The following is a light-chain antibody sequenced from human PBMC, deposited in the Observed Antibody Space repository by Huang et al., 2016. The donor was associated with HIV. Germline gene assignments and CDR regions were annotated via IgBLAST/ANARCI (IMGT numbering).Light chain of an antibody. Sequence: EIVLTQSPSTLSLSPGERATLSCRASQNLSSTYLTWYQQKPGQAPRLLMYGASSRATGSPDRFSGGGSGPDFTLTISRLEPEDFAVYYCQQYGSSPPWTFGQGTKVEI. J-gene: IGKJ1*01. CDR1: QNLSSTY. CDR3: QQYGSSPPWT. V-gene: IGKV3-20*01. CDR2: GAS.